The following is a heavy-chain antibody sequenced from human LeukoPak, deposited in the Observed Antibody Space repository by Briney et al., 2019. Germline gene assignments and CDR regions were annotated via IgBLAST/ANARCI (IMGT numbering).Heavy chain of an antibody. Sequence: ASVKVSCKASGYTFTSYDINWVRQATGQGLERMGWMNPNSGNTGYAQKFQGRVTMTRNTSISTAYMELSSLRSEDTAVYYCARGYCSGGSCYYHDYWGQGTLVTVSS. CDR1: GYTFTSYD. D-gene: IGHD2-15*01. J-gene: IGHJ4*02. CDR2: MNPNSGNT. CDR3: ARGYCSGGSCYYHDY. V-gene: IGHV1-8*01.